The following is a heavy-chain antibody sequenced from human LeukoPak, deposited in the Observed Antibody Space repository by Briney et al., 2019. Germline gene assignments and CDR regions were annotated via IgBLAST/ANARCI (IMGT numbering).Heavy chain of an antibody. CDR2: IFYSGST. Sequence: PSETLSLTCTVSSDSISSTSHYWGWIRQPPGKGLEWIGSIFYSGSTYHNPSLKSRVTISVDTSKNQFSLKLSSVTAADTAVYYWTRSMAAPLRRKSYFYYFMEVWGKGTTVAVS. J-gene: IGHJ6*03. CDR1: SDSISSTSHY. CDR3: TRSMAAPLRRKSYFYYFMEV. V-gene: IGHV4-39*07. D-gene: IGHD6-6*01.